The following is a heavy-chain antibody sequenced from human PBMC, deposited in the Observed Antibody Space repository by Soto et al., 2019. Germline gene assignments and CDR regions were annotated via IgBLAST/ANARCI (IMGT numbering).Heavy chain of an antibody. CDR1: GFTFSSYA. D-gene: IGHD3-3*01. CDR2: ISGSGGST. V-gene: IGHV3-23*01. Sequence: GGSLRLSCAASGFTFSSYAMSWVRQAPGKGLEWVSAISGSGGSTYYADSVKGRFTISRDNSKNTLYLQMNSLRAEDTAVYYCAKTPGGIFGVVHWFDPWGQGTLVTVSS. CDR3: AKTPGGIFGVVHWFDP. J-gene: IGHJ5*02.